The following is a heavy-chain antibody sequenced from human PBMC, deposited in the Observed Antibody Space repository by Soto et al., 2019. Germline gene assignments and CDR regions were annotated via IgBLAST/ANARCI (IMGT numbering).Heavy chain of an antibody. CDR1: GFSVGTNY. J-gene: IGHJ3*02. CDR3: ARDHGFGYCSAGRCQSAFDI. V-gene: IGHV3-53*01. CDR2: IYSGDST. D-gene: IGHD2-15*01. Sequence: EVQLVESGGGLIQPGGSLRLSCAASGFSVGTNYMSWVRQAPGKGLEWVSVIYSGDSTYYADSVKGRFTIWRDSSKXTXWRXMNSLRAEDTAVYYCARDHGFGYCSAGRCQSAFDIWGQGTTVTVSS.